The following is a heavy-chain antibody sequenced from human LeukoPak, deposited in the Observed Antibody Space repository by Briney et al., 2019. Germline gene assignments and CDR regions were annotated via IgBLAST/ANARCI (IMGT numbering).Heavy chain of an antibody. CDR1: GYTFTGYY. D-gene: IGHD3-10*01. Sequence: ASVKVSCKASGYTFTGYYMHWVRQAPGQGLEWMGWINPNSGGTNYAQKFQGRVTMTRDTAISTAYMALSRLRSDDTAVYYCATHGTDHPRVRYYYYYYYMDVRGKGTTVTVSS. CDR3: ATHGTDHPRVRYYYYYYYMDV. V-gene: IGHV1-2*02. J-gene: IGHJ6*03. CDR2: INPNSGGT.